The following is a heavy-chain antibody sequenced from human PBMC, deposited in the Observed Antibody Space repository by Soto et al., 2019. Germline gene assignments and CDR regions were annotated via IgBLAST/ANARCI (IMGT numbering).Heavy chain of an antibody. Sequence: SETLSLTCTVSGGSISSGDYYWSWIRQPPGKGLEWIGYIYYSGSTYYNPSLKSRVTISVGTSKNQFSLKLSSVTAADTAVYYCARGAWLLSYDTNWFDPWGQGTLVTVSS. CDR2: IYYSGST. V-gene: IGHV4-30-4*01. CDR3: ARGAWLLSYDTNWFDP. CDR1: GGSISSGDYY. J-gene: IGHJ5*02. D-gene: IGHD3-22*01.